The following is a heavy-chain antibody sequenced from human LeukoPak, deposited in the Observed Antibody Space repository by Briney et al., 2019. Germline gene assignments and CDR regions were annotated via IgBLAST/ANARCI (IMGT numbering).Heavy chain of an antibody. V-gene: IGHV3-30*02. J-gene: IGHJ4*02. Sequence: GGSLSLSCAASGFTFSSYGIHWVRQAPGKGQEWVAFIRFDGSNKYYADSVKGRFTISRDNSKNTLYLQMNSRRTEDTAVYYCAKSASGYSSSWYCFDYWGQGTLVTVSS. CDR3: AKSASGYSSSWYCFDY. D-gene: IGHD6-13*01. CDR2: IRFDGSNK. CDR1: GFTFSSYG.